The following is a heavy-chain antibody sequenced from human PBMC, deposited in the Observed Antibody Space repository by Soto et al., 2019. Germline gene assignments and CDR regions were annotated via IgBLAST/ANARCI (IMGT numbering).Heavy chain of an antibody. J-gene: IGHJ3*02. CDR2: ISWNSGSI. CDR1: GFTFDDYA. D-gene: IGHD2-15*01. Sequence: GGSLRLSCAASGFTFDDYAMHWVRQAPGKGLEWVSGISWNSGSIGYADSVKGRFTISRDNAKNSLYLQMNSLRAEDTALYYCAKGVRLLLRMAFDIWGQGTMVTVSS. V-gene: IGHV3-9*01. CDR3: AKGVRLLLRMAFDI.